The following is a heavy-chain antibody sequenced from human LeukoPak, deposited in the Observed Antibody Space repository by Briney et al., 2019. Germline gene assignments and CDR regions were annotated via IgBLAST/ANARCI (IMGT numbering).Heavy chain of an antibody. CDR3: AGFFYDYSGDAFDI. CDR1: GGSFTFTSHA. J-gene: IGHJ3*02. Sequence: SVKVSCKASGGSFTFTSHAISWVRQAPGQGLEWMGGIIPIYGSANYAQKFQGRVTITSDESTRTVYMELSSLRPEDSAVHYCAGFFYDYSGDAFDIWGQGTMVTVSS. D-gene: IGHD3-22*01. V-gene: IGHV1-69*01. CDR2: IIPIYGSA.